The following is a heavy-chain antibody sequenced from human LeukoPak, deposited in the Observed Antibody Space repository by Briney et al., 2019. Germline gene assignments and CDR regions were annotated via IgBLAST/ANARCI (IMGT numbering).Heavy chain of an antibody. Sequence: GASVKVSCKASGYTFTGYYMHWVRQAPGQGLEWMGWINPNSGGTNYAQKFQGRVTMTRDTSISTAYMELSSLRSDDTALYYCARDSCSSTSCYSRPDYYYYYMDVWGKGTTVTVSS. CDR1: GYTFTGYY. D-gene: IGHD2-2*01. J-gene: IGHJ6*03. CDR3: ARDSCSSTSCYSRPDYYYYYMDV. V-gene: IGHV1-2*02. CDR2: INPNSGGT.